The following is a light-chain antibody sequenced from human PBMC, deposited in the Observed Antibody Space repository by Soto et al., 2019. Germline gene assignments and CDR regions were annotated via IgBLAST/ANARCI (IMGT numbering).Light chain of an antibody. V-gene: IGLV2-18*02. CDR3: SSYTSFDTVI. CDR1: SSDIGSYTR. J-gene: IGLJ2*01. CDR2: EVT. Sequence: QSALTQPPSVSGSPGLSVTISCTGSSSDIGSYTRVSWYQQPPASAPKLLIYEVTRRASGAPDRFSGSASGNTAPLTISGVQAEDEADYYCSSYTSFDTVIFGGGTKLTVL.